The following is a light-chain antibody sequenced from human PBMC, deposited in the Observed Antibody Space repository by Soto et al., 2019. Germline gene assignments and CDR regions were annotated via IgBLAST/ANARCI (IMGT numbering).Light chain of an antibody. J-gene: IGKJ1*01. CDR1: QSISPY. CDR2: SAS. V-gene: IGKV1-39*01. CDR3: QLSYSRPHP. Sequence: DGHLIWNSSTLSASVGDRVTITCLASQSISPYLNWYQQKPGKAPNLLIYSASILESGVPSRFSGSGSGTDFTLTISSLQPEDFATYFCQLSYSRPHPFGQVTKVDIK.